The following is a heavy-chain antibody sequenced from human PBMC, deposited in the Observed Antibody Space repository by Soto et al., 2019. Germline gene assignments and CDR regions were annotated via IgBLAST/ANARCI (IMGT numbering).Heavy chain of an antibody. J-gene: IGHJ4*02. CDR2: ISGSGGST. CDR3: AKDASILRYFDWHPNYFDY. Sequence: PGGSLRLSCAASGFTFSSYAMSWVRQAPGKGLEWVSAISGSGGSTYYADSVKGRFTISRDNSKNTLYLQMNSLRAEDTAVYYCAKDASILRYFDWHPNYFDYWGQGTLVTVSS. D-gene: IGHD3-9*01. V-gene: IGHV3-23*01. CDR1: GFTFSSYA.